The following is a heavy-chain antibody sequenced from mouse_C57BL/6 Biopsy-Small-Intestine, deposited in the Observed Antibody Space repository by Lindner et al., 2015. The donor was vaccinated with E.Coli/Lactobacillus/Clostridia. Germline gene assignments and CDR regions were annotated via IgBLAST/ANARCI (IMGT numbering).Heavy chain of an antibody. Sequence: VQLQESGPELVKPGASVKISCKASGYTFTDYYMNWVKQSHGTSLEWIGDVNPNNGGSSFNRNFKGKATLTIDKSSSTAYMEFRSLTSEDSAVYYCARSRGRGYYFDYWGQGTTLTVSS. CDR3: ARSRGRGYYFDY. CDR2: VNPNNGGS. D-gene: IGHD3-3*01. V-gene: IGHV1-26*01. J-gene: IGHJ2*01. CDR1: GYTFTDYY.